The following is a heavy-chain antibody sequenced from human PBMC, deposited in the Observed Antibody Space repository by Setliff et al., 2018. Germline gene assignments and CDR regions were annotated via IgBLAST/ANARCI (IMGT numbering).Heavy chain of an antibody. CDR1: GGSISSYY. CDR2: IYYSGTT. CDR3: ARVGSSSWYGGGFDI. D-gene: IGHD6-13*01. V-gene: IGHV4-59*01. Sequence: LSLTCTVSGGSISSYYWSWIRQPPGKGLEWIGHIYYSGTTNYNASLKNRVSISVDTSKNHFSLKLNSVTAADTAVYYCARVGSSSWYGGGFDIWGQGTMVTVSS. J-gene: IGHJ3*02.